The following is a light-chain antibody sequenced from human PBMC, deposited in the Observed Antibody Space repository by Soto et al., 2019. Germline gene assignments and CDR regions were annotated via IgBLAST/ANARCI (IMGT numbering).Light chain of an antibody. CDR3: QHYNSYSEA. J-gene: IGKJ1*01. Sequence: GDRVTITCRASQTISSWLAWYRQKPGKAPKLLIYKASTLKSGVPSRFSGSGSGTEFTLTISSLQPDDFATYYCQHYNSYSEALGQGTKVDIK. CDR2: KAS. CDR1: QTISSW. V-gene: IGKV1-5*03.